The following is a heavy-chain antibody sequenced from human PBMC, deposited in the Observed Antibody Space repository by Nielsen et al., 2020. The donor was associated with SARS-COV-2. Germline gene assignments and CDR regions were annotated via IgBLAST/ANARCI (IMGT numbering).Heavy chain of an antibody. CDR2: ISYDGGNK. CDR3: ARNPTINYYDSNGYASPYYLGY. Sequence: GESLKISCAAFGFTFSRSAMHWVRQAPGKGLEWVAVISYDGGNKYYGDSVKGRFTISRDNSKNTLYLQMNSLRAEDTAVYYCARNPTINYYDSNGYASPYYLGYWGQGTLVTVSS. J-gene: IGHJ4*02. D-gene: IGHD3-22*01. V-gene: IGHV3-30-3*01. CDR1: GFTFSRSA.